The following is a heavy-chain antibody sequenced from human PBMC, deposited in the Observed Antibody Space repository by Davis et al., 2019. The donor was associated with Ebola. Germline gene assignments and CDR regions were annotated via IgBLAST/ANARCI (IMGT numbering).Heavy chain of an antibody. CDR1: GYSISRSNYS. J-gene: IGHJ2*01. CDR2: IHHSGST. Sequence: SETLSLTCTVSGYSISRSNYSWSWICQHPFKGLAWIGYIHHSGSTYYNPSLKIRVTMSLDTSENQFSLKLSSVTVADTAVYYCARDKDGVRSLWGRGALVTVS. CDR3: ARDKDGVRSL. D-gene: IGHD2-8*01. V-gene: IGHV4-31*03.